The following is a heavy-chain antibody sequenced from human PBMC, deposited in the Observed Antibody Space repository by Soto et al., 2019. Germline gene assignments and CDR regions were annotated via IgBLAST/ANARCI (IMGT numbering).Heavy chain of an antibody. D-gene: IGHD6-13*01. Sequence: QVQLVQSGAEVKKPGASVKVSCKASGYTFTGYYMHWVRQAPGQGLEWMGWINPNSGGTNYAQKFQCWVTMTRDTSISTAYMELRRLRSDDTAVYYCARDEIAAAGTIGGMDVWGQGTTVTVSS. CDR3: ARDEIAAAGTIGGMDV. J-gene: IGHJ6*02. CDR2: INPNSGGT. V-gene: IGHV1-2*04. CDR1: GYTFTGYY.